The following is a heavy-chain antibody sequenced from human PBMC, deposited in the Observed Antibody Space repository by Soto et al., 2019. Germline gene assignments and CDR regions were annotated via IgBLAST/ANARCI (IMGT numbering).Heavy chain of an antibody. V-gene: IGHV3-30-3*01. D-gene: IGHD3-22*01. Sequence: QVQLVESGGGVVQPGRSLRLSCAASGFTFSDYVIHWVRQAPGKGLEWVAAIAKDGGSKHYADSVKGRFTISRDNSKNTMYREVNSRRAEDTAVYYCAREDESRCHAGPSPPWGQGTVVTVSS. J-gene: IGHJ5*02. CDR1: GFTFSDYV. CDR3: AREDESRCHAGPSPP. CDR2: IAKDGGSK.